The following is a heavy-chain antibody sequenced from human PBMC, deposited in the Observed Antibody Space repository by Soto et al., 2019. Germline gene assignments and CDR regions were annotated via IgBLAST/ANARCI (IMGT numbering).Heavy chain of an antibody. CDR1: GFTFSTFA. CDR2: ISGSGGNT. D-gene: IGHD2-21*01. CDR3: AECDVLRATSGGWCNWVDP. Sequence: EVQLLEAGGSLVQPGGSLRLSCAASGFTFSTFAMNWVRQAPGEGLEWVSSISGSGGNTQYADSVKGRVTISRDNSKNPLYLQMNTLSDEAAVLYCGAECDVLRATSGGWCNWVDPLGHGSLVIVSS. J-gene: IGHJ5*02. V-gene: IGHV3-23*01.